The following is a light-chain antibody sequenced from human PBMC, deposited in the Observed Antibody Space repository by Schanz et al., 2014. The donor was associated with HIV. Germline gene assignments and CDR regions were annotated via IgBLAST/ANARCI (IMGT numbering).Light chain of an antibody. CDR3: ASWDDSLKGPV. V-gene: IGLV1-44*01. CDR2: NSY. CDR1: SSNIGSNA. Sequence: QSVLTQPPSASGTPGQRVTISCSVSSSNIGSNAVNWFQHLPGTAPKLLIYNSYHRPSGVPDRFSGSGSGTSASLAISGLQAEDEADYYCASWDDSLKGPVFGGGTKLTVL. J-gene: IGLJ3*02.